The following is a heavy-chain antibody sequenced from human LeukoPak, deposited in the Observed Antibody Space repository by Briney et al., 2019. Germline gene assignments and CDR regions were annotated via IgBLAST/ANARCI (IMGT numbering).Heavy chain of an antibody. J-gene: IGHJ4*02. CDR3: ARERYSGYDLDVPGY. V-gene: IGHV3-21*01. Sequence: GGSLRLSCAASGFTFSSYSMNWVRQAPGKGLEWVSSISSSSSYIYYADSVKGRFTISRDNAKNSLYLQMNSLRAEDTAVYYCARERYSGYDLDVPGYWGQGTLVTVSS. CDR1: GFTFSSYS. D-gene: IGHD5-12*01. CDR2: ISSSSSYI.